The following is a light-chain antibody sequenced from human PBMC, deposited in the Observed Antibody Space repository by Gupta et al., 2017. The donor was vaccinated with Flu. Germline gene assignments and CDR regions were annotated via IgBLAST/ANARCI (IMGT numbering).Light chain of an antibody. CDR3: HQYYNCPPWT. J-gene: IGKJ1*01. CDR1: RIVSSK. Sequence: ERATLSCVASRIVSSKLAWYQHKPAQAPRLLIYDASTRATCVPARFIGSGSSTEFTLTIISLQSDEFAVYYCHQYYNCPPWTFGQGTKVELK. CDR2: DAS. V-gene: IGKV3-15*01.